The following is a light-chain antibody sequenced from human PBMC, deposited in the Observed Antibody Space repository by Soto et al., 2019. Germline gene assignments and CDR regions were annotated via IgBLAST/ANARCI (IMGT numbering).Light chain of an antibody. J-gene: IGLJ3*02. V-gene: IGLV2-14*01. CDR1: SSDVGGYNY. CDR3: SSDTSSSTLV. CDR2: DVS. Sequence: QSALTQPPSASGSPGQSITISCTGTSSDVGGYNYVSWYQQHPGKAPKLMIYDVSNRPSGVSNRFSGSKSGNTASLTISGLQDEADADYCCSSDTSSSTLVFGGGTKLTVL.